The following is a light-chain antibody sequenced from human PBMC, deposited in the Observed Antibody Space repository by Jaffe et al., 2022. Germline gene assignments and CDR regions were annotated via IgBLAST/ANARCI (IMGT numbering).Light chain of an antibody. CDR1: SSNIGAGSD. CDR2: GNN. J-gene: IGLJ3*02. Sequence: QSVLTQPPSVSGAPGQRVTISCTGSSSNIGAGSDVHWYQQLPGTAPKLLIYGNNNRPSGVPDRFSGSKSGTSASLAITGLQAEDEADYYCQSYDSSVSGRVFGGGTKLTVL. V-gene: IGLV1-40*01. CDR3: QSYDSSVSGRV.